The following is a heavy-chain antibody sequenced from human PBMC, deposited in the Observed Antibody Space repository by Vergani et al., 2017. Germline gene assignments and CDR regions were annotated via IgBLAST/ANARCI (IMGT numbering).Heavy chain of an antibody. V-gene: IGHV3-30-3*01. Sequence: QVQLVESGGGVVQPGRSLRLSCAASGFAFSSYAMHWVRQAPGKGLEWVAVISFDGSNIYYADSVKGRFTISRDNSKNTLYLQMNSLRTEDTAVYYCARVSTVTPNYWGQGTLVTVSS. CDR2: ISFDGSNI. D-gene: IGHD4-17*01. CDR3: ARVSTVTPNY. CDR1: GFAFSSYA. J-gene: IGHJ4*02.